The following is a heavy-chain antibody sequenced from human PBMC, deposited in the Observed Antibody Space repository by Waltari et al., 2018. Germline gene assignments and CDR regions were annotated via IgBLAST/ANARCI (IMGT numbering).Heavy chain of an antibody. CDR1: GYSISSGYY. Sequence: QVQLQESGPGLVKPSETLSLTCTVSGYSISSGYYWGWIRQPPGKGLEWIGYIYYSGSTNYNPSLKSRVTISVDTSKNQFSLKLSSVTAADTAVYYCARGSRIAVAGTYGYWGQGTLVTVSS. J-gene: IGHJ4*02. V-gene: IGHV4-38-2*02. CDR2: IYYSGST. D-gene: IGHD6-19*01. CDR3: ARGSRIAVAGTYGY.